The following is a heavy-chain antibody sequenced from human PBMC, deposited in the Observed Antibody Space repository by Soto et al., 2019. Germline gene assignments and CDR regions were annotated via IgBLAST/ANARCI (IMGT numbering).Heavy chain of an antibody. V-gene: IGHV3-30*03. D-gene: IGHD2-8*02. CDR3: ARDAGCTGNTCNVYFDH. CDR2: ISYESIST. Sequence: GGSLRLSCVASTSTFSTYGMHWVRQAPGKGLEWVAVISYESISTVYRDSVRGRFTISRDNSKSTLYLQMNSLTTEDTAVYYCARDAGCTGNTCNVYFDHWGQGTRVTVSS. CDR1: TSTFSTYG. J-gene: IGHJ4*02.